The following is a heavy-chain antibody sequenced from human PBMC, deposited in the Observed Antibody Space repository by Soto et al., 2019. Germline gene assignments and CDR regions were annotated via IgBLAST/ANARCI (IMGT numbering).Heavy chain of an antibody. CDR3: AAPRDEYGSGISWFTYGMDV. V-gene: IGHV3-23*01. CDR1: GFTFSDYA. D-gene: IGHD3-10*01. J-gene: IGHJ6*02. CDR2: LNGAGGST. Sequence: GGSLRLSCLASGFTFSDYAMTWVRHVPGRGLEWVSSLNGAGGSTYYADSVRGRFTISRDNSQNTLFLQMNRLTVDDTAIYYCAAPRDEYGSGISWFTYGMDVWGQGTTVTVSS.